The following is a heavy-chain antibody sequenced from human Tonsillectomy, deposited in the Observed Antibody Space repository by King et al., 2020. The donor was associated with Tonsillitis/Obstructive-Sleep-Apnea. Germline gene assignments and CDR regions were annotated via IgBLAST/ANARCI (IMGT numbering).Heavy chain of an antibody. Sequence: QLVQSGAEVKTPGASVKVSCKASGYTFTSYYIHWVRQAPGQGLEWMGIINPSGGSTSYAQKFQGRVTMTRDTSTSTVYMELSRLRSEDTAVYYCARDLFETRNFDYWGQGTLVTVSS. CDR3: ARDLFETRNFDY. V-gene: IGHV1-46*01. J-gene: IGHJ4*02. D-gene: IGHD3-16*01. CDR1: GYTFTSYY. CDR2: INPSGGST.